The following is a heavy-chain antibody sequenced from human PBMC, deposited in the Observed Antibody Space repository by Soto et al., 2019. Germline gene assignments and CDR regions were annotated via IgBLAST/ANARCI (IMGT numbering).Heavy chain of an antibody. CDR1: GYNFANYW. CDR3: AAAYTTGPDAFDI. V-gene: IGHV5-51*01. CDR2: IFPGDSDT. J-gene: IGHJ3*02. D-gene: IGHD1-1*01. Sequence: PGESLKICCKGSGYNFANYWIGWGRQMPGKGLEWMGMIFPGDSDTKNSPSLQGQITMSVDKSDSSAYLQWRSLKASDTAMYYFAAAYTTGPDAFDIWGQGTLVTVSS.